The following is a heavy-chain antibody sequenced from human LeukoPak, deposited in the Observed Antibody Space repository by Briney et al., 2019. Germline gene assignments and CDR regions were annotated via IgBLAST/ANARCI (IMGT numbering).Heavy chain of an antibody. V-gene: IGHV3-21*01. D-gene: IGHD2-2*01. Sequence: PGGSLRLSCAASGFTFDTYNFNWVRQAAGKGLEWVSSISSSSIYIYYADSVKGRFTISRDNAESSLYLQMNSLRAEDTAVYYCARDFFIQPPFAENFQHWGQGTLVTVSS. J-gene: IGHJ1*01. CDR1: GFTFDTYN. CDR2: ISSSSIYI. CDR3: ARDFFIQPPFAENFQH.